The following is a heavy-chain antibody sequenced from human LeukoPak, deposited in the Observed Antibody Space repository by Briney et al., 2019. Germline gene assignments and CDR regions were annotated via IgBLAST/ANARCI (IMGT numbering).Heavy chain of an antibody. Sequence: ASVKVSCKASGYTFTSYGISWLRQAPGQGLEWMGWSSAYNGNTNYAQKLQGRVTMTTDTSTSTAYMELRSLRSDDTAVYYCASAEIAADANFDYWGQGTMVTVSS. V-gene: IGHV1-18*04. CDR2: SSAYNGNT. D-gene: IGHD6-13*01. CDR1: GYTFTSYG. CDR3: ASAEIAADANFDY. J-gene: IGHJ4*02.